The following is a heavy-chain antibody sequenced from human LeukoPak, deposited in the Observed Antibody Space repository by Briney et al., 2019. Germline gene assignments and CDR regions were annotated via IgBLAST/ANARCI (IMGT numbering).Heavy chain of an antibody. V-gene: IGHV1-8*01. CDR2: MNPNSGIT. Sequence: GASVKVSCKASGYTFTSYDINWVRQATGQGLEWMGWMNPNSGITGYAQKFQGRVTMTRDTSISTAYMELSSLTSEDTAVYYCARGWASGTYRNSGFDYWGQGTLVTVSS. D-gene: IGHD3-10*01. J-gene: IGHJ4*02. CDR3: ARGWASGTYRNSGFDY. CDR1: GYTFTSYD.